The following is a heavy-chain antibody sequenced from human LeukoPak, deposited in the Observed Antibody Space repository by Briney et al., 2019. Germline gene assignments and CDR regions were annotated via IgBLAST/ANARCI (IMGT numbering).Heavy chain of an antibody. J-gene: IGHJ3*02. V-gene: IGHV4-38-2*02. CDR3: ARSDGYGLVGI. D-gene: IGHD3-10*01. CDR2: IYHSGRT. CDR1: GYSISSGYY. Sequence: PSETLSLTCTVSGYSISSGYYWGWIRQPPGKGLEWIGSIYHSGRTFYNPSLKSRVIIMIDTPKNHFSLTLSSVTAADTAVYYCARSDGYGLVGIWGQGTMVTVSS.